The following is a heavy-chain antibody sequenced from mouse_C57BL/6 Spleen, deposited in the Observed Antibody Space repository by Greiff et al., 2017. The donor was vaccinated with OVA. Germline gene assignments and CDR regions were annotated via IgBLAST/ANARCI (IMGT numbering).Heavy chain of an antibody. D-gene: IGHD2-4*01. J-gene: IGHJ2*01. V-gene: IGHV5-9-1*02. CDR1: GFTFSSYA. Sequence: EVKLVESGEGLVKPGGSLKLSCAASGFTFSSYAMSWVRQTPEKRLEWVAYISSGGDYIYYADTVKGRFTISRDNARNTLYLQMSSLKSEDTAMYYCTREGYDYGYYFDYWGQGTTLTVSS. CDR2: ISSGGDYI. CDR3: TREGYDYGYYFDY.